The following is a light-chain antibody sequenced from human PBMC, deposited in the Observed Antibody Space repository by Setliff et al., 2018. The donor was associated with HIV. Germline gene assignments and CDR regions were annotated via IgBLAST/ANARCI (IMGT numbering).Light chain of an antibody. J-gene: IGLJ1*01. CDR2: EVN. CDR3: SSYTSISTDV. CDR1: GGDIGGYNY. Sequence: QSVLTQPASVSGSPGQSITVSCTGTGGDIGGYNYVSWFQQHPGTAPKLMIYEVNNRPSGVPDRFSGSKSGNTASLTISGLQAEDEADYYCSSYTSISTDVFGTGTKVTVL. V-gene: IGLV2-14*01.